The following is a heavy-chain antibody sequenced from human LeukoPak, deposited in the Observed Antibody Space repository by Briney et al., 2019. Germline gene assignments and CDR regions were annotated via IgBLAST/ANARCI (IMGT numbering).Heavy chain of an antibody. Sequence: PSETLSLTCTVSGGPISSYYWSWIRQPAGKGLEWIGRIYTSGSTNYNPSLKSRVTMSVDTSKNQFSLKLSSVTAADTAVYYCARQTGYCSSTSCYANNFDYWGQGTLVTVSS. J-gene: IGHJ4*02. CDR3: ARQTGYCSSTSCYANNFDY. CDR2: IYTSGST. D-gene: IGHD2-2*01. CDR1: GGPISSYY. V-gene: IGHV4-4*07.